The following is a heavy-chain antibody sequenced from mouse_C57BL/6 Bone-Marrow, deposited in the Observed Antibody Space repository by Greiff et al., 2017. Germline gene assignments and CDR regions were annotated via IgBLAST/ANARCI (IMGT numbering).Heavy chain of an antibody. D-gene: IGHD2-2*01. V-gene: IGHV1-26*01. Sequence: EVQLQQSGPELVKPGASVKISCKASGNTFTDYYMNWVKQSHGKSLEWIGDINPNNGGTSYNQKFKGKATLTVDKSSSTAYMELRSLTSEDSAVYYCARYYGYDEWFAYWGQGTLVTVSA. CDR1: GNTFTDYY. CDR2: INPNNGGT. J-gene: IGHJ3*01. CDR3: ARYYGYDEWFAY.